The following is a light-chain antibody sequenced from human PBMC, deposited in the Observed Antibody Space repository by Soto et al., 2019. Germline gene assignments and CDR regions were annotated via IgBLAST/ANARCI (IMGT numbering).Light chain of an antibody. CDR2: LGS. V-gene: IGKV2-28*01. J-gene: IGKJ2*01. Sequence: DIVMTQSPLSLPVTPGEPASISCRSSQSLLHSNGYNYLDWYLQKPGQSPQLLIYLGSNRASGDPDRFSGSGSGTDFTLKISSVEAEDVGVYYCMQSLQTPPYTFGRGTKLEIK. CDR3: MQSLQTPPYT. CDR1: QSLLHSNGYNY.